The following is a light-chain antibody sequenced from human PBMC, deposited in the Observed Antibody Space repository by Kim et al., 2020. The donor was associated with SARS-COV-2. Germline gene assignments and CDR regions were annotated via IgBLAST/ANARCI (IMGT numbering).Light chain of an antibody. CDR3: ATWDDSLSGWV. V-gene: IGLV1-47*01. J-gene: IGLJ3*02. Sequence: GQRVTVACSGGSSNIGDNSVSWYQQFPGTAPKLLIYRNSQRPSGVPDRFSGSKSGTSASLAISGLRSEDEAEYYCATWDDSLSGWVFGGGTQLTVL. CDR1: SSNIGDNS. CDR2: RNS.